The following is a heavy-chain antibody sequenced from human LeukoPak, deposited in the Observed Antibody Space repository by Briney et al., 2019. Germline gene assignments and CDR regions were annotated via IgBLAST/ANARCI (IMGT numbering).Heavy chain of an antibody. J-gene: IGHJ4*02. D-gene: IGHD2-15*01. CDR3: AREDGYCSGGNCYSYFDS. Sequence: GGSLRLSCAASGFTFSHFWMSWVRKAPGKGLEWVAYIKKTGSETYYVDSVKGRFTITRDNTRNSLFLQMYSLRAEDTAVYFCAREDGYCSGGNCYSYFDSWGQGTLVTVSS. CDR1: GFTFSHFW. V-gene: IGHV3-7*01. CDR2: IKKTGSET.